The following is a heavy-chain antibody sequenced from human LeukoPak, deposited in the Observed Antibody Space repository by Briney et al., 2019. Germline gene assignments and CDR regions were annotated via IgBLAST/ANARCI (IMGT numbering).Heavy chain of an antibody. CDR3: ARHSGGDYGDYVGWFDP. D-gene: IGHD4-17*01. J-gene: IGHJ5*02. Sequence: SETLSLTCAVSGYSISSGYYWGWIRQPPGKGLEWIGSIYHSGSTYYNPSLKSRVTISVDTSKNRLSLKLSSVTAADTAVYYCARHSGGDYGDYVGWFDPWGQGTLVTVSS. V-gene: IGHV4-38-2*01. CDR1: GYSISSGYY. CDR2: IYHSGST.